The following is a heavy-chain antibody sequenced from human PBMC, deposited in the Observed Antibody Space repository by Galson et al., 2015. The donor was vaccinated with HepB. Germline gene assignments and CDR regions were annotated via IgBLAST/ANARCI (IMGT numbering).Heavy chain of an antibody. CDR3: ASSLVIWFGESPGYYGMDV. V-gene: IGHV6-1*01. CDR1: GDSVSSHSAA. CDR2: TYYRSKWYN. Sequence: CAISGDSVSSHSAAWNWIRQSPSRGLEWLGRTYYRSKWYNDYAVSVKSRITINPDTSKNQFSLQLNSVTPEDTAVYYCASSLVIWFGESPGYYGMDVWGQGTTVTVSS. J-gene: IGHJ6*02. D-gene: IGHD3-10*01.